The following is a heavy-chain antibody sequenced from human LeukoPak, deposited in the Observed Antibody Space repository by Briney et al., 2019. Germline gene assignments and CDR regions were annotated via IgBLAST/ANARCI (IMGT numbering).Heavy chain of an antibody. V-gene: IGHV3-53*01. CDR2: IYSGGNT. CDR1: GFSVSSNY. J-gene: IGHJ3*02. D-gene: IGHD5-12*01. CDR3: ARTAGYAFNI. Sequence: KAGGSLRLSCAASGFSVSSNYMSGVRQAPGKGLEWVSIIYSGGNTYYADSVKGRFTISRDNSKNTLYLEMNSLRVEDTAVYYCARTAGYAFNIWGQGTMVTVSS.